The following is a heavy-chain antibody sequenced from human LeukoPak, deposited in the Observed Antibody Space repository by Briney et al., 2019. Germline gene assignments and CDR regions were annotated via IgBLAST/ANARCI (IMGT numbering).Heavy chain of an antibody. J-gene: IGHJ4*02. Sequence: PGGSLRLSGAASGFTFSSYGMHWVRQAPGKGLEWVAVISYDGSNKYYADSVKGRFTISRDNSKNTLYLQMNSLRAEDTAVYYCAKERDTMVRVFDYWGQGTLVTVSS. CDR1: GFTFSSYG. CDR3: AKERDTMVRVFDY. D-gene: IGHD3-10*01. CDR2: ISYDGSNK. V-gene: IGHV3-30*18.